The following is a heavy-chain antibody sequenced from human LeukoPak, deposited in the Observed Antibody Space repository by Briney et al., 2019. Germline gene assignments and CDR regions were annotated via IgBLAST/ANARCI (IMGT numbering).Heavy chain of an antibody. J-gene: IGHJ4*02. Sequence: GGSLRLSCAASGFTFSSYWMSWVRQAPGKGLEWVANIKQDGSEKYYVDSVKGRFTISRDNAKNSLYLQMNSLRAEDTAVYYCARDTYEYYDILTGYYNGIDYFDYWGQGTLVTVSS. V-gene: IGHV3-7*01. CDR3: ARDTYEYYDILTGYYNGIDYFDY. CDR1: GFTFSSYW. D-gene: IGHD3-9*01. CDR2: IKQDGSEK.